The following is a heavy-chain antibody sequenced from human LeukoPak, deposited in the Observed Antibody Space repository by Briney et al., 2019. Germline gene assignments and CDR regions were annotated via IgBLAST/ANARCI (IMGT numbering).Heavy chain of an antibody. D-gene: IGHD3-10*01. CDR3: ARASRYGLNWFDP. CDR1: GLTFSDYY. V-gene: IGHV3-11*04. Sequence: PGGSLRLSCAASGLTFSDYYMNWIRQAPGKGLEWVSYISSSTSTIYYADSVKGRFTISRDNAKNSLYLQMNSLRAEDTAVYYCARASRYGLNWFDPWGQGTLVTVSS. J-gene: IGHJ5*02. CDR2: ISSSTSTI.